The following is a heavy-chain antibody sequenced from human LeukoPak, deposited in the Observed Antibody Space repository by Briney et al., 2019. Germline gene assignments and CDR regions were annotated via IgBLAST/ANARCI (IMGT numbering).Heavy chain of an antibody. V-gene: IGHV1-18*04. CDR1: GYTFTGYY. CDR2: ISAYNGNT. CDR3: ARPGKSTYCSSTSCYLGFHYYGMDV. D-gene: IGHD2-2*01. Sequence: ASVKVSCKASGYTFTGYYMHWVRQAPGQGLEWMGWISAYNGNTNYAQKLQGRVTMTTDTSTSTAYMELRSLRSDDTAVYYCARPGKSTYCSSTSCYLGFHYYGMDVWGQGTTVTVSS. J-gene: IGHJ6*02.